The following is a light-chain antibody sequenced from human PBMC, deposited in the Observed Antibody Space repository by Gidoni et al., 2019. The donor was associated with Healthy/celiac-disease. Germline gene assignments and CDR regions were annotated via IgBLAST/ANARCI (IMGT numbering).Light chain of an antibody. Sequence: DIQMTQSPSTLSASVGDRVTITCRASQSISSWLAWYQQKPGKAPKLLIYDASSLESGVPSRFSGSGSGTEFTLTISSLQPDDFATYYCQQYNSRFSGTFGQGTKVEIK. CDR3: QQYNSRFSGT. CDR2: DAS. V-gene: IGKV1-5*01. CDR1: QSISSW. J-gene: IGKJ1*01.